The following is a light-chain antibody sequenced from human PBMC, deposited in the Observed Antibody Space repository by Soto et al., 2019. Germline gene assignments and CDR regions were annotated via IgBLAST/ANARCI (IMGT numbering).Light chain of an antibody. CDR3: QVWDGSRDQVV. CDR2: DDK. Sequence: SYELNQPPSVSGAPGQTARLSCGGINIASKSVHWYQQKPGQAPVLVVYDDKFRPSGIPERFSGSKSANMATLIIRRVEAGDEADYYCQVWDGSRDQVVFGGGTKLTVL. CDR1: NIASKS. J-gene: IGLJ2*01. V-gene: IGLV3-21*02.